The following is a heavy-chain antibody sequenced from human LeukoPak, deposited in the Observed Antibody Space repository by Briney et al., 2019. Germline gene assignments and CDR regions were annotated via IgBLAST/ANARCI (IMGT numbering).Heavy chain of an antibody. CDR2: IYYSGST. CDR3: ARHESIVLMVYATGVGFDY. V-gene: IGHV4-39*01. D-gene: IGHD2-8*01. CDR1: GGSISSSSYY. J-gene: IGHJ4*02. Sequence: SETLSLTCTVSGGSISSSSYYWGWIRQPPGKGLEWIGSIYYSGSTYYNPSLKSRVTISVDTSKNQFSLKLSSVTAADTAVYYCARHESIVLMVYATGVGFDYWGQGTLVTVSS.